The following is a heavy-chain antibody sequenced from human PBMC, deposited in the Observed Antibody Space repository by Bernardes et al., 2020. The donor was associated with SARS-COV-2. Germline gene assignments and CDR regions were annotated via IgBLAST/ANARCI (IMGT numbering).Heavy chain of an antibody. CDR3: ARVGFGESYFDL. J-gene: IGHJ2*01. D-gene: IGHD3-10*01. CDR1: GFTFSSYW. Sequence: GGSLRLSCAASGFTFSSYWMHWVRQAPGKGLVWVSRINSDGSSTSYADSVKGRFTISRDNAKNTLYLQMNSLRAEDTAVYYCARVGFGESYFDLWGRGTLVTVSS. V-gene: IGHV3-74*01. CDR2: INSDGSST.